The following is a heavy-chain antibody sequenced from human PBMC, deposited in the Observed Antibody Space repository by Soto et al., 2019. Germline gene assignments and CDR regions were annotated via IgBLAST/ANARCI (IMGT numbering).Heavy chain of an antibody. V-gene: IGHV1-2*04. Sequence: QVQLVQSGAEVKKPGASVKVSCKASGYTFTGYYMHWVRQAPGQGLEWMGWINPNSGGTNYAQKFQGWVNMTRDTSISTPYRELSRLRCDDTAVYYCATQRSEWELSFDYWGQGTLVTVSS. CDR2: INPNSGGT. D-gene: IGHD1-26*01. CDR1: GYTFTGYY. CDR3: ATQRSEWELSFDY. J-gene: IGHJ4*02.